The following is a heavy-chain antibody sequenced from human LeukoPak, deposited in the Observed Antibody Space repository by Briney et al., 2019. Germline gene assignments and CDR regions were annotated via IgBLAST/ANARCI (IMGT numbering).Heavy chain of an antibody. CDR3: ARDLQGYYYGMDV. Sequence: GGSLRLSCAASGFTFSSYGMHWVRQAPGKGLEWVAVIWYDGSKKYYADSVKGRFTISRDNTKNTLYLQMNSLRAEDTAAYYCARDLQGYYYGMDVWGQGTTVTVSS. CDR1: GFTFSSYG. V-gene: IGHV3-33*01. J-gene: IGHJ6*02. CDR2: IWYDGSKK.